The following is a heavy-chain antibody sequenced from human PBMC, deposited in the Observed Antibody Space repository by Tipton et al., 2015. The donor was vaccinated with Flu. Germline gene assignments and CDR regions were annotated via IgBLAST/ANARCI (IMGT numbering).Heavy chain of an antibody. CDR2: LYYSGNS. D-gene: IGHD2-2*02. V-gene: IGHV4-59*01. J-gene: IGHJ3*02. CDR1: GGSISSYY. CDR3: ASRPLVSCSGTNCYTDAFDT. Sequence: TLSLTCTVSGGSISSYYWGWIRQPPGKGLEWIGYLYYSGNSYYNPSLKSRVTISIDTSKNQFSLRLSSVSPAGTAVYFCASRPLVSCSGTNCYTDAFDTWGQGTVVTVSS.